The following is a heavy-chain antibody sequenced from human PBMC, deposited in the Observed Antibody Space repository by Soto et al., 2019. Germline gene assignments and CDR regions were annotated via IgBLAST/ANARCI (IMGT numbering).Heavy chain of an antibody. CDR2: IYYSGTT. D-gene: IGHD3-10*01. V-gene: IGHV4-30-4*01. J-gene: IGHJ4*02. Sequence: PSETLSLTCTVSGGSISSADFFWTWLRQPPGKGLEWLGYIYYSGTTYYNPSLKGRLIISMDTSRNQFSLSLNSVTAADTAVYFCAREPYLPMARNDFWGQGAQVTVSS. CDR1: GGSISSADFF. CDR3: AREPYLPMARNDF.